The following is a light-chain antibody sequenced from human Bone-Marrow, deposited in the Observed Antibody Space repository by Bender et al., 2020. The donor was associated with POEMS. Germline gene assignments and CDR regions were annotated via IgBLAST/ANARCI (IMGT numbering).Light chain of an antibody. CDR2: SND. Sequence: QSVLTQPPSASGTPGQRVTISCSGSSSNIGSNTVNWYQQLPGTAPKLLMYSNDQRPSGVPDRFSGFKSGTSASLAISGLQSEDEADYYCSSYTSSSTLVFGGGTKLTVL. CDR1: SSNIGSNT. V-gene: IGLV1-44*01. CDR3: SSYTSSSTLV. J-gene: IGLJ3*02.